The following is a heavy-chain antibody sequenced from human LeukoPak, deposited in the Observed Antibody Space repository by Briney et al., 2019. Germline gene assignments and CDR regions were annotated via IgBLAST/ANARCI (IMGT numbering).Heavy chain of an antibody. D-gene: IGHD3-16*01. J-gene: IGHJ5*02. V-gene: IGHV4-34*01. CDR1: GGSFSGYY. Sequence: SETLSLTCAVYGGSFSGYYWSWIRQPPGKGLEWIGEINHSGSTSYNPSLKSRVTISVDTSKNQFSLKLSSVTAADTAVYYCARGKSTHYDYVWGSFSINWFDPWGQGTLVTVSS. CDR3: ARGKSTHYDYVWGSFSINWFDP. CDR2: INHSGST.